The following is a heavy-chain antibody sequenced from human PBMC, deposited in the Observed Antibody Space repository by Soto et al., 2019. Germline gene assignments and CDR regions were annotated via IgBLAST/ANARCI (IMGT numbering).Heavy chain of an antibody. J-gene: IGHJ6*02. CDR2: IDPSDSYT. CDR1: GYSFTSYW. CDR3: ARESIGAMVTNYYGMDV. V-gene: IGHV5-10-1*01. Sequence: GESLKISCKGSGYSFTSYWISWVRQMPGKGLEWMGRIDPSDSYTNYSPSFQGHVTISADKSISTAYLQWSSLKASDTAMYYCARESIGAMVTNYYGMDVWGQGTTVTVSS. D-gene: IGHD5-18*01.